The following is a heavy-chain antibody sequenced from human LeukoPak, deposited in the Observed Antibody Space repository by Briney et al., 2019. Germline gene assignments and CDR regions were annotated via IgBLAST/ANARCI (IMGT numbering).Heavy chain of an antibody. CDR1: GFTVSSNY. CDR2: ISYDGSNK. V-gene: IGHV3-30*03. CDR3: ARGPPFVVVPAAPVSS. J-gene: IGHJ4*02. D-gene: IGHD2-2*01. Sequence: GGSLRLSCAASGFTVSSNYMSWVRQAPGKGLEWVAVISYDGSNKYYADSVKGRFTISRDNSKNTLYLQMNSLRAEDTAVYYCARGPPFVVVPAAPVSSWGQGTLVTVSS.